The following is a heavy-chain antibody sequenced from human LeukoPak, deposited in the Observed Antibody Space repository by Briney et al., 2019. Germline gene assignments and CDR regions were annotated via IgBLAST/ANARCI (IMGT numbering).Heavy chain of an antibody. CDR2: INHSGST. D-gene: IGHD3-16*02. V-gene: IGHV4-34*01. J-gene: IGHJ4*02. Sequence: PSETLSLTCAVYGGSFSGYYWSWIRQPPGKGLEWIGEINHSGSTNYNPSLKSRVTISVDTSKNQFSLKLSSVTAADTAVYYCARANFWYDYVWGSYRYSYFDYWGQGTLVTVSS. CDR3: ARANFWYDYVWGSYRYSYFDY. CDR1: GGSFSGYY.